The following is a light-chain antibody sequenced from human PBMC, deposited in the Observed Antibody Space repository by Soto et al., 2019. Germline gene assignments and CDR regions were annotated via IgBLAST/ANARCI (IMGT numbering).Light chain of an antibody. J-gene: IGLJ1*01. CDR2: EDS. CDR1: TSDVGNYNL. CDR3: CSYAGSNTFV. V-gene: IGLV2-23*01. Sequence: QSALTQPASVSGSPGQSITISCTGTTSDVGNYNLASWYQQHPAKAPKLMTYEDSKRPSGVSNRFSGSKSGNTASLTISGLQAEDEADYYCCSYAGSNTFVFGTGTKLTVL.